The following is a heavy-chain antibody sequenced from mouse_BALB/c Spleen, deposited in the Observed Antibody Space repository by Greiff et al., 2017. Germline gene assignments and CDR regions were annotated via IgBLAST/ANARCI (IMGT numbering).Heavy chain of an antibody. CDR3: VRDHYYGSSLFAY. CDR2: IWTGGGT. J-gene: IGHJ3*01. Sequence: VKLVESGPGLVQPSQSLSITCTVSGFSLTSYGVHWVRQPPGKGLEWLGVIWTGGGTNYNSAFMSRLSISKDNSKSQVFLKMNSLQTDDTAIYYCVRDHYYGSSLFAYWGQGTLVTVSA. V-gene: IGHV2-9-2*01. CDR1: GFSLTSYG. D-gene: IGHD1-1*01.